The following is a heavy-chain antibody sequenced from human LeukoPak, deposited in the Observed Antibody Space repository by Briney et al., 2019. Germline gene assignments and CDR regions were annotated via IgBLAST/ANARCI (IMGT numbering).Heavy chain of an antibody. CDR1: GFTFSSYS. CDR3: ARVGIVVVPAAMGEYYYYYYYMDV. Sequence: GGSLRLSCAASGFTFSSYSMNWVRQAPGKGLEWVSSISSSSSYIYYADSVKGRFTISRVNAKNSLYLQMNSLRAEDTAVYYCARVGIVVVPAAMGEYYYYYYYMDVWGKGTTVTVSS. D-gene: IGHD2-2*03. CDR2: ISSSSSYI. V-gene: IGHV3-21*01. J-gene: IGHJ6*03.